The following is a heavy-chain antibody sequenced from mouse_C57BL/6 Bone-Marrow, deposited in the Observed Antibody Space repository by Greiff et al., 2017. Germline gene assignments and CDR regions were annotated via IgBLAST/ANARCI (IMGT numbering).Heavy chain of an antibody. CDR3: ARGAHYYGSSYGAMDY. CDR2: IYPRSGNT. Sequence: QVQLKESGAELARPGASVKLSCKASGYTFTSYGISWVKQRTGQGLEWIGEIYPRSGNTYYNEKFKGKATLTADKSSSTAYMELRSLTSEDSAVYFCARGAHYYGSSYGAMDYWGQGTSVTVSS. J-gene: IGHJ4*01. D-gene: IGHD1-1*01. CDR1: GYTFTSYG. V-gene: IGHV1-81*01.